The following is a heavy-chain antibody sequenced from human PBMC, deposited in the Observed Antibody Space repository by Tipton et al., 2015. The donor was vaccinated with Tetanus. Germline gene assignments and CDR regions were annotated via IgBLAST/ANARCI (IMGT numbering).Heavy chain of an antibody. D-gene: IGHD3-10*01. V-gene: IGHV4-59*01. CDR2: VYYNGNT. CDR1: GGSISGSY. Sequence: LRLSCTVSGGSISGSYWNWIRQPPGKGLEWIGYVYYNGNTHYNPALKSRVTISVDTSKNQFSLKLSSVTAADTAIYYCARDRGVRGGYYYYHGMDVWGQGTTVTVSS. CDR3: ARDRGVRGGYYYYHGMDV. J-gene: IGHJ6*02.